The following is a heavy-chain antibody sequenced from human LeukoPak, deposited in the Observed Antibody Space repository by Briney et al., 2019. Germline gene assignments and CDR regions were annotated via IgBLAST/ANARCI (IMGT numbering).Heavy chain of an antibody. CDR3: ARDSGYGSGSYIPVGDY. D-gene: IGHD3-10*01. V-gene: IGHV4-34*01. J-gene: IGHJ4*02. CDR1: GGSFSGYY. Sequence: PSETLSLTCAVYGGSFSGYYWSWIRQPPGKGLEWIGEINHSGSTNYNPSLKNRVTISVDTSKNQFSLKLSSVAAADTAVYYCARDSGYGSGSYIPVGDYWGQGTLVTVSS. CDR2: INHSGST.